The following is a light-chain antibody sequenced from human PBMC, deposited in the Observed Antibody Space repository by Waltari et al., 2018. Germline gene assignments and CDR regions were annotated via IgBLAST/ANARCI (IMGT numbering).Light chain of an antibody. Sequence: DIQMTQSPYYLSASIGDRVNNTCQASQNIVNYLNWDQQAPGKATRLLIYDAANLATGVPLRYSEGGSGTEFSLTNTSLHPEDFATYVCQQDEKLPYTCGQGTKLQIK. CDR2: DAA. J-gene: IGKJ2*01. CDR1: QNIVNY. V-gene: IGKV1-33*01. CDR3: QQDEKLPYT.